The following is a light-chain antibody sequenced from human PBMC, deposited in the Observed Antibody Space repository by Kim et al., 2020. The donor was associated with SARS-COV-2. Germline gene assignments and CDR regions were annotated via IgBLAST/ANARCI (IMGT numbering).Light chain of an antibody. CDR2: RDT. CDR1: DIGGKN. V-gene: IGLV3-9*01. J-gene: IGLJ1*01. CDR3: QAWGSTTYV. Sequence: SYELTQPLSVSVALGQTARITCGGTDIGGKNVHWYQQKTDQAPVLVIYRDTNRPSGIPERFSGSNSGNTATLTISRAEAGDEADYYCQAWGSTTYVFGTGTKVTVL.